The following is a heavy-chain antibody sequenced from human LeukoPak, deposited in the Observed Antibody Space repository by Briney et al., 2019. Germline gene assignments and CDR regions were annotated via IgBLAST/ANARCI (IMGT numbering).Heavy chain of an antibody. CDR3: ARTMYITGSSDFDY. V-gene: IGHV3-30-3*01. CDR1: GFTFSNYA. Sequence: PGGSLRLSCAATGFTFSNYAIHWGRQAPGKGLEWVAVISYDGSKTYYADSVKGRFTISRDNSKNTLYLQMNSLRAEDTALYYCARTMYITGSSDFDYWGQGTLVTVSS. CDR2: ISYDGSKT. J-gene: IGHJ4*02. D-gene: IGHD1-26*01.